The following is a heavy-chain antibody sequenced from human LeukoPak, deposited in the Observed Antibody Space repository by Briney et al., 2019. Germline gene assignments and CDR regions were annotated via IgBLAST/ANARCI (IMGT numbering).Heavy chain of an antibody. D-gene: IGHD6-19*01. Sequence: GASVKVSCKASGYTFTNYYIHWVRQAPGQGLAWMGIINPSGDSTSYAQNFQGRVTMTTDMSTSTVHMELSSLTSDDTAMYYCARLARYSSSPISPLYYHYYMDVWGKGTTVTVSS. V-gene: IGHV1-46*01. J-gene: IGHJ6*03. CDR2: INPSGDST. CDR3: ARLARYSSSPISPLYYHYYMDV. CDR1: GYTFTNYY.